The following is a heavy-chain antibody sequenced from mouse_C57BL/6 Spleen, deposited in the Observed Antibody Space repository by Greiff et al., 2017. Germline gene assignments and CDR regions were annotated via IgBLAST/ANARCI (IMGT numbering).Heavy chain of an antibody. D-gene: IGHD1-1*01. Sequence: QVQLQQPGAELVKPGASVKLSCKASGYTFTSYWMHWVKQRPGQGLEWIGMIHPNSGSTNYNEKFKSKATLTVDKSSSTAYMQLSSLTSEDSAVYYCARYGYGSSEGAYWGQGTLVTVSA. CDR3: ARYGYGSSEGAY. J-gene: IGHJ3*01. CDR1: GYTFTSYW. V-gene: IGHV1-64*01. CDR2: IHPNSGST.